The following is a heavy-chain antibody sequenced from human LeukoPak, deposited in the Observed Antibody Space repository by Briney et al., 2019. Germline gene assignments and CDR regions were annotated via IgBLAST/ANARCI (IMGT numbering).Heavy chain of an antibody. J-gene: IGHJ4*02. CDR1: GGSISSFY. CDR3: ARDLAAAAHFDY. Sequence: SETLSLTCTVSGGSISSFYWSWIRQPPGKGLAWIGYIYYSGSTNYNPSLKSRVTISVDTSKNQFSLKLSSVTAADTAVYYCARDLAAAAHFDYWGQGTLVTVSS. D-gene: IGHD6-13*01. CDR2: IYYSGST. V-gene: IGHV4-59*01.